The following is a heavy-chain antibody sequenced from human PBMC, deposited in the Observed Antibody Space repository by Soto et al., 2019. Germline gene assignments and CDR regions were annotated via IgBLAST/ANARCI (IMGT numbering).Heavy chain of an antibody. CDR1: GYTLTELS. D-gene: IGHD1-26*01. V-gene: IGHV1-24*01. Sequence: QVQLVQSGAEVKKPGASVKVSCKVSGYTLTELSMHWVRQAPGKGLEWMGGFDPEDGETIYAQKFQGRVTMTEDTSTDTAYMELSSLRSEDTAVYYCARGEGVGAPRGNWFDPWGQGTLVTVSS. CDR2: FDPEDGET. CDR3: ARGEGVGAPRGNWFDP. J-gene: IGHJ5*02.